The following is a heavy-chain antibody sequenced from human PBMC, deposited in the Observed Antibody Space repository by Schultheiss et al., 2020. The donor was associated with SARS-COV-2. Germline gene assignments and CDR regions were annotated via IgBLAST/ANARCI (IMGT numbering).Heavy chain of an antibody. CDR3: AKGHGYSYDPSDY. CDR2: IKSKTDGGTT. V-gene: IGHV3-15*01. Sequence: GGSLRLSCAASGFTFSNAWMSWVRQAPGKGLEWVGRIKSKTDGGTTDYAAPVKGRFTISRDDSKNTLYLQMNSLKTEDTAVYYCAKGHGYSYDPSDYWGQGTLVTVSS. J-gene: IGHJ4*02. CDR1: GFTFSNAW. D-gene: IGHD5-18*01.